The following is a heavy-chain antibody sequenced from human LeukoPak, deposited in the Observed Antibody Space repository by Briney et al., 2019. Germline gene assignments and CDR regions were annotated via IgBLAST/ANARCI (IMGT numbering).Heavy chain of an antibody. CDR3: ARDRGDYYDSSGYYDY. CDR1: GYTFTSYD. CDR2: MNPNSGNT. J-gene: IGHJ4*02. D-gene: IGHD3-22*01. V-gene: IGHV1-8*01. Sequence: VASVKVSCKASGYTFTSYDINWVRQATGQGLEWMGWMNPNSGNTGYAQKFQDRVTMTRNTSISTAYMELSSLRSEDTAVYYCARDRGDYYDSSGYYDYWGQGTLVTVSS.